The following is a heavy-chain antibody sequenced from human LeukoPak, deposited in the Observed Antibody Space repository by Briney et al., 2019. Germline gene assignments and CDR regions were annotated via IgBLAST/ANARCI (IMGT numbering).Heavy chain of an antibody. CDR1: GGSIRNSCFY. V-gene: IGHV4-39*01. J-gene: IGHJ4*02. Sequence: SETLSLTCAVSGGSIRNSCFYWGWIRQPPGKGLEWIASIYNSGTTYYNPSLKSRITIFVDTSKNQVSLKLRSVTAADTAVYWCARHAVEGKWLKFYYFNFWGQGSLVTVSS. CDR2: IYNSGTT. D-gene: IGHD5-24*01. CDR3: ARHAVEGKWLKFYYFNF.